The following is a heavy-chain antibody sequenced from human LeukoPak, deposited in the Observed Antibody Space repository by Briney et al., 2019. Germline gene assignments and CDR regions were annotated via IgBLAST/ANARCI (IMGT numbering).Heavy chain of an antibody. Sequence: PSETLSLTCTVSGGSISSYYWSWIRQPPGKGLEWIGYIYTSGSTNYNPSLKSRVTTSVDRSKNQFSLKLSSVTAADTAVYYCARGVHYYDSSGLGDAFDIWGQGTMVTVSS. CDR2: IYTSGST. CDR1: GGSISSYY. V-gene: IGHV4-4*09. D-gene: IGHD3-22*01. CDR3: ARGVHYYDSSGLGDAFDI. J-gene: IGHJ3*02.